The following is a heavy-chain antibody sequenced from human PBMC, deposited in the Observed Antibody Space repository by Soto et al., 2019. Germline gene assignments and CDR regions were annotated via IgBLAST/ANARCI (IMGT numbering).Heavy chain of an antibody. D-gene: IGHD5-18*01. CDR3: ARGGYSYGYFGDLHGMDV. CDR2: INPNSGGT. V-gene: IGHV1-2*04. Sequence: QVQLVQSGAEVKKPGASVKVSCKASGYTFTGYYMHWVRQAPGQGLEWMGWINPNSGGTNYAQKFQGWVTMTRDTSLSTAYMELSRLRSDDTAVYYCARGGYSYGYFGDLHGMDVWGQGTTVTVSS. J-gene: IGHJ6*02. CDR1: GYTFTGYY.